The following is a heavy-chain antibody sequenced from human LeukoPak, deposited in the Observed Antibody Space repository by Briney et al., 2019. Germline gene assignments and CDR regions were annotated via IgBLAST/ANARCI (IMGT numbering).Heavy chain of an antibody. J-gene: IGHJ4*02. CDR3: ASARDGYNYYGY. D-gene: IGHD5-24*01. CDR1: GFTFSSNG. CDR2: IQYDGSKK. V-gene: IGHV3-30*02. Sequence: PGGSLRLSCVASGFTFSSNGMHWVRQAPGKGLEWVTFIQYDGSKKYYADSVKGRFTISRDNSKNTLYLEMNSLRAEDTAVYYCASARDGYNYYGYWGQGTLVTVSS.